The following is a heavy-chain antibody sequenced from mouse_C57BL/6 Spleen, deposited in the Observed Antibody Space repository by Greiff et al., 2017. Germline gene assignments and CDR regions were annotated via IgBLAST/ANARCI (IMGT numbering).Heavy chain of an antibody. J-gene: IGHJ4*01. V-gene: IGHV5-17*01. D-gene: IGHD1-1*01. CDR1: GFTFSDYG. CDR2: ISSGSSTI. Sequence: DVKLVESGGGLVKPGGSLKLSCAASGFTFSDYGMHWVRQAPEKGLEWVAYISSGSSTIYYADTVKGRFTISRDNAKNTLFLQMTSLRSEDTAMYYCARSRITTVVEGDAMDYWGQGTSVTVSS. CDR3: ARSRITTVVEGDAMDY.